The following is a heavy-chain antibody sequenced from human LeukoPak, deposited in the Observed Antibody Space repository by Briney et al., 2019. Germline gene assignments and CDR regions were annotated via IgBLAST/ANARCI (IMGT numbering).Heavy chain of an antibody. V-gene: IGHV3-23*01. D-gene: IGHD5-24*01. J-gene: IGHJ4*02. CDR2: ISGSGGST. CDR3: AKRVQVEGYFDY. Sequence: GGSLRLSCAASGFTFSSYAMSWVRQAPGKGLEWVSAISGSGGSTYYADSMKGRFTISRDNSKNTLYLQMNSLRAEDTAVYYCAKRVQVEGYFDYWGQGTLVTVSS. CDR1: GFTFSSYA.